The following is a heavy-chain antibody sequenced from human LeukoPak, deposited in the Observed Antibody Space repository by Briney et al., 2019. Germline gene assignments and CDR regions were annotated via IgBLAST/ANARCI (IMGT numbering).Heavy chain of an antibody. J-gene: IGHJ6*02. V-gene: IGHV3-23*01. CDR3: ARAFPPKYYYYYGMDV. Sequence: QSGGSLRLSCAASGFTFSSYAMSWVRQAPGKGLEWVSAISGSGGSTYYADSVKGRFTISRDNSKNTPYLQMNSLRAEDTAVYHCARAFPPKYYYYYGMDVWGQGTTVTVSS. CDR1: GFTFSSYA. CDR2: ISGSGGST. D-gene: IGHD2-21*01.